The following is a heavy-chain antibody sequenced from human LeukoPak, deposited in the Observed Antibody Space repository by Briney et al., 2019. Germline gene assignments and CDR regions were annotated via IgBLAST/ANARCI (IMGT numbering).Heavy chain of an antibody. CDR2: IIPIFGTA. D-gene: IGHD2-15*01. Sequence: SVKVSCKASGGTFSSYAISWVRQAPGQGLEWMGGIIPIFGTANYAQKFQGRVTITADESTSTAYMELSSLRSEDTAVYYCARDGCSGGSCYSHTHGMDVWGQGTTVTVSS. CDR3: ARDGCSGGSCYSHTHGMDV. V-gene: IGHV1-69*01. CDR1: GGTFSSYA. J-gene: IGHJ6*02.